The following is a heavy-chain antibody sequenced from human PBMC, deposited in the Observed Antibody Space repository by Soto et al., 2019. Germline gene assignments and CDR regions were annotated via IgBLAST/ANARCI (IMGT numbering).Heavy chain of an antibody. Sequence: KPSETLSLTCAVYGGSFSGYYWSWIRQPPGKGLEWIGEINHSGSTNYNPSLKSRVTISVDTSKNQFSLKLSSVTAADTAVYYCARVPHHDSSSSYWGQGTLVTVSS. CDR3: ARVPHHDSSSSY. CDR2: INHSGST. J-gene: IGHJ4*02. CDR1: GGSFSGYY. D-gene: IGHD6-6*01. V-gene: IGHV4-34*01.